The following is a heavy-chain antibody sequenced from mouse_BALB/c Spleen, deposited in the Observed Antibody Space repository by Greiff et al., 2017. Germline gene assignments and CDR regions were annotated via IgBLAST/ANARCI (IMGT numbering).Heavy chain of an antibody. Sequence: EVKLVESGGGLVKPGGSLKLSCAASGFTFSSYAMCWVRQTPEKRLEWVASISSGGSTYYPDSVKGRFTISRDNARNILYLQMSSLRSEDTAMYYCARAYGYAMDYWGQGTSVTVSS. D-gene: IGHD1-1*01. CDR1: GFTFSSYA. CDR2: ISSGGST. CDR3: ARAYGYAMDY. J-gene: IGHJ4*01. V-gene: IGHV5-6-5*01.